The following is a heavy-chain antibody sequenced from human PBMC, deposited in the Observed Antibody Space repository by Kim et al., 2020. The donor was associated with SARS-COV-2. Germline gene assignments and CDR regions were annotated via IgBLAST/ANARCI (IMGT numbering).Heavy chain of an antibody. J-gene: IGHJ5*02. CDR2: INHSGST. Sequence: SETLSLTCAVYGGSFSGYYWSWIRQPPGKGLEWIGEINHSGSTNYNPSLKSRVTISVDTSKNQFSLKLSSVTAADTAVYYCARGRRITMVRGVSNWFDPWGQGTLVTVSS. V-gene: IGHV4-34*01. CDR3: ARGRRITMVRGVSNWFDP. CDR1: GGSFSGYY. D-gene: IGHD3-10*01.